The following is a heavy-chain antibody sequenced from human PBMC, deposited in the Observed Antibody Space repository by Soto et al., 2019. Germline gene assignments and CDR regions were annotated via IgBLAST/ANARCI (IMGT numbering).Heavy chain of an antibody. D-gene: IGHD6-19*01. CDR2: FDPEDGET. V-gene: IGHV1-24*01. CDR3: TTMRSRAQPRRGHSSGWYRAFEEFAH. CDR1: GYTLSESS. Sequence: QVHLEQSGAEVKKPGASVKVACKVSGYTLSESSMHWVRQAPGKGPEWMGGFDPEDGETIVAQKFRGRVTMTEDSSTDTSYLEVSGLRSEDTAVYYCTTMRSRAQPRRGHSSGWYRAFEEFAHWGQGTLVTVSS. J-gene: IGHJ4*02.